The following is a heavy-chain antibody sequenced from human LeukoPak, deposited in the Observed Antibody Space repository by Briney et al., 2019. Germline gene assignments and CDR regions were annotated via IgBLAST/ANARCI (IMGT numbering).Heavy chain of an antibody. CDR1: GGSFSGYY. Sequence: SETLSLTCAVYGGSFSGYYWSWIRQPPGKGLEWIGEINQSGSTNYNPSLKSRVTISVDMSKNQFSLKLSSVTAADTAVYYGAMTWGYCEWSTPNWFDPWGQGTLVTVSS. CDR3: AMTWGYCEWSTPNWFDP. D-gene: IGHD3-9*01. CDR2: INQSGST. J-gene: IGHJ5*02. V-gene: IGHV4-34*01.